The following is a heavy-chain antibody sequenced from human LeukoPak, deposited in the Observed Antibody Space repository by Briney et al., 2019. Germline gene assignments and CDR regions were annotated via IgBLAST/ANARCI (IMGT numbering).Heavy chain of an antibody. J-gene: IGHJ4*02. CDR2: ISGSGGST. V-gene: IGHV3-23*01. D-gene: IGHD3-22*01. CDR3: AKGFTSSGYYYNYSDY. CDR1: GFTFSSYA. Sequence: AGGSLRLSCAASGFTFSSYAMSWVRQAPGKGLEWVSAISGSGGSTYYADSVKGRFTISRDNSKNTLYLQMNSLRAEDTAVYYCAKGFTSSGYYYNYSDYWGQGTLVTVSS.